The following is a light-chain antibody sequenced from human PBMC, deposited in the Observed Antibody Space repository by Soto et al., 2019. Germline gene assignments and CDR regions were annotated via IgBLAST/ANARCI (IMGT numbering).Light chain of an antibody. CDR2: EVN. CDR3: SSYAGTNNRYV. J-gene: IGLJ1*01. V-gene: IGLV2-8*01. CDR1: GSDIGGYNF. Sequence: QSALTQPPSASGSPGQSVTISCTGTGSDIGGYNFVSWYQQHPGKVPKLIIYEVNKRPSGVPVRFSGSKSGNTASLTVSGLQADDEADYYCSSYAGTNNRYVFGTGTKLTVL.